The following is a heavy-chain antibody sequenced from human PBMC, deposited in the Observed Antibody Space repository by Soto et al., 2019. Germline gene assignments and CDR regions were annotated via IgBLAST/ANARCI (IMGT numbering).Heavy chain of an antibody. D-gene: IGHD2-2*01. Sequence: PGGSLRLSCAASGFTFSSYSMNRVRQAPGKGLEWVSSISSSSSYIYYADSVKGRFTISRDNAKNSLYLQMNSLRAEDTAVYYCARGTVGYCSSTSCSNYYYYGMDVWGQGTTVTVSS. V-gene: IGHV3-21*01. CDR2: ISSSSSYI. CDR1: GFTFSSYS. CDR3: ARGTVGYCSSTSCSNYYYYGMDV. J-gene: IGHJ6*02.